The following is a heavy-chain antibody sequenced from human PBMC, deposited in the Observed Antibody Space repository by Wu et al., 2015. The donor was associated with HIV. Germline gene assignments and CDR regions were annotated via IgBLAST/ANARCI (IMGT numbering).Heavy chain of an antibody. J-gene: IGHJ3*02. Sequence: QVQLVQSGAEVKKPGSSVKVSCKTSGGSFSNHGISWVRQAPGQGLEWMGGITPMFKTTNYAQTFQARVTITADDSTSTSYMELSRLTSEDTALYYCARRVGYNFVFYALYIWGQGTMVTVSS. D-gene: IGHD1-1*01. CDR3: ARRVGYNFVFYALYI. CDR1: GGSFSNHG. V-gene: IGHV1-69*12. CDR2: ITPMFKTT.